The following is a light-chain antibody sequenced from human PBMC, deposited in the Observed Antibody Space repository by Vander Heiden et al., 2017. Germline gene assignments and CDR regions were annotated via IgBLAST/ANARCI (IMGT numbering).Light chain of an antibody. Sequence: DIQMTQSPSSLSASVGDRVTITCQASQDISHYLNWYQQKPGKAPKLLIYGASDLETGVPSRFSGSGSGTDFTFTISSLQPEDIATYYCQQYDNLPLTFGGGTKVEIK. CDR1: QDISHY. CDR3: QQYDNLPLT. V-gene: IGKV1-33*01. J-gene: IGKJ4*01. CDR2: GAS.